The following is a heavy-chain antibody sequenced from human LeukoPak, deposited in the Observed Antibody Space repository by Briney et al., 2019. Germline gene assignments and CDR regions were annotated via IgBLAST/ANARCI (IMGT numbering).Heavy chain of an antibody. V-gene: IGHV3-30*18. CDR3: AKEVRGYPVDY. D-gene: IGHD3-22*01. J-gene: IGHJ4*02. Sequence: GGSLRLSCAASGFTFSSYGMHWVRQAPGKGLEWVAVISYDGSNKYYADSVKGRFTISRDNSKNTLYLQMNSLRAEDTAVYYCAKEVRGYPVDYWGQGTLVTVSS. CDR2: ISYDGSNK. CDR1: GFTFSSYG.